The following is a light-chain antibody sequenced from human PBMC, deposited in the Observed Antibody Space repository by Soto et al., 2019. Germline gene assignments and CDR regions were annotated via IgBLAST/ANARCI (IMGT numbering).Light chain of an antibody. CDR1: SSDVGSHNF. J-gene: IGLJ3*02. V-gene: IGLV2-23*02. CDR2: EVT. Sequence: QSALTQPASVSGSPGQSITISCTGTSSDVGSHNFVSWYQQRPGKAPKLMVFEVTKRPSGVSDRSSASKSGNTASLTISGVRAEDEADYYCCSYADTTTWVFGGGTKVTVL. CDR3: CSYADTTTWV.